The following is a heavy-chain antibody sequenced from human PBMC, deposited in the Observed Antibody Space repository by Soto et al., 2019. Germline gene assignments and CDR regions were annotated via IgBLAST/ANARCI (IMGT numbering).Heavy chain of an antibody. V-gene: IGHV3-23*01. CDR1: GLTIRSYA. J-gene: IGHJ6*02. CDR3: AKDKVHTRYYYGMDV. D-gene: IGHD5-18*01. Sequence: SQILSQSVSGLTIRSYAMILMSAAQLKGLEWVSAISGSGSSTYYADSVKGRFTISRDNSKNTLYLQMNSLRAEDTAVYYCAKDKVHTRYYYGMDVWGQGPTVTVSS. CDR2: ISGSGSST.